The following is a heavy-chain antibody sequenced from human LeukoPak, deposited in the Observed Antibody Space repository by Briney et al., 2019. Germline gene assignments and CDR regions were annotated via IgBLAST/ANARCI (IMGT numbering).Heavy chain of an antibody. Sequence: QAGGSLRLSCAASGFTFSSHGINWVRQAPGKGLEWVSGISPSGDITYYTDSVQGRFTISRDNSKNMLYLQMNSLKAEDTAVYYCARGLHYYYDSSGYYGYWGQGTLVTVSS. CDR2: ISPSGDIT. CDR1: GFTFSSHG. V-gene: IGHV3-23*01. CDR3: ARGLHYYYDSSGYYGY. D-gene: IGHD3-22*01. J-gene: IGHJ4*02.